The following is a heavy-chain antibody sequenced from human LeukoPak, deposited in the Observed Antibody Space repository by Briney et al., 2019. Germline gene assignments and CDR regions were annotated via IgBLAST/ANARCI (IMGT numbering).Heavy chain of an antibody. D-gene: IGHD3-16*01. CDR2: INQDGSEI. Sequence: GESLRLSCAASGFTFSRFRMSWVRQPPGKGLEWVANINQDGSEIYYVDSVKGRFTVSTDNAKNSLYLQMTSLRAEDMAVYYCASSWGSAIDFWGQGTLVTVSS. J-gene: IGHJ4*02. CDR3: ASSWGSAIDF. V-gene: IGHV3-7*01. CDR1: GFTFSRFR.